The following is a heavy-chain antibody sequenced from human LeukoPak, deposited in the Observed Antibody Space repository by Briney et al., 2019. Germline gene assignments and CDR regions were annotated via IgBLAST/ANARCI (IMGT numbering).Heavy chain of an antibody. J-gene: IGHJ4*02. CDR2: INHSGST. CDR3: AKDLTLLGN. Sequence: SETLSLTCAVYGGSFSGYYWSWIRQPPGKGLEWIGEINHSGSTNYNPSLKSRVTMSLDTSKKQFSLKLTSVTAEDTAVYYCAKDLTLLGNWGQGTLVTVSS. V-gene: IGHV4-34*01. D-gene: IGHD3-16*01. CDR1: GGSFSGYY.